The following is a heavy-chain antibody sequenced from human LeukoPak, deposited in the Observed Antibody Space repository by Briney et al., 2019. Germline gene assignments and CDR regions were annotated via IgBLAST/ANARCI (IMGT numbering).Heavy chain of an antibody. CDR1: GGTFSSYA. J-gene: IGHJ3*02. CDR2: IIPILGIA. V-gene: IGHV1-69*04. D-gene: IGHD5-18*01. Sequence: AASVKVSCKASGGTFSSYAISWVRQAPGQGLEWMGRIIPILGIANYAQKFQGRVTITADKSTSTAYMELSSLRSEDTAVYYCASELDTASRTFDIWGQGTMVTVSS. CDR3: ASELDTASRTFDI.